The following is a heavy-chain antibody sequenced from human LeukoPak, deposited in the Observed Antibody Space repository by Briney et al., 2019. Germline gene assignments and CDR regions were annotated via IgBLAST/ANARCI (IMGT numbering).Heavy chain of an antibody. Sequence: ASVKVSCKASGGTFSSYAISWVRQAPGQGLEWVGGIIPIFGTANYAQKFQGRVTITADESTSTAYMELSSLRSEDTAVYYCARGFRERSGYEPLRYWGQGTLVTVSS. CDR1: GGTFSSYA. V-gene: IGHV1-69*13. J-gene: IGHJ4*02. CDR2: IIPIFGTA. D-gene: IGHD5-12*01. CDR3: ARGFRERSGYEPLRY.